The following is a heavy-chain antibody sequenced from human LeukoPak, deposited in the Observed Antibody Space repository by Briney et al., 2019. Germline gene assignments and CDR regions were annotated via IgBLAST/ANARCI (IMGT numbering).Heavy chain of an antibody. CDR3: ARGERISAFDI. CDR1: GGSISSGGYS. CDR2: IYHSGST. Sequence: TLSLTCAVSGGSISSGGYSWSWIRQPPGKGLEWIGYIYHSGSTYYNPPLKSRVTISVDRSKNQFSLKLSSVTAADTAVYYCARGERISAFDIWGQGTMVTVSS. D-gene: IGHD3-16*01. V-gene: IGHV4-30-2*01. J-gene: IGHJ3*02.